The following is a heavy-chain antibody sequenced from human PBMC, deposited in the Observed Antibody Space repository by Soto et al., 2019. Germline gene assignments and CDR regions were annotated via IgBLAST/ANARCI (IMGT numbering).Heavy chain of an antibody. CDR3: ARYNAASGTYYFDY. D-gene: IGHD6-13*01. CDR1: GASVSSTYW. J-gene: IGHJ4*02. Sequence: SETLSLTCAVSGASVSSTYWWSWVRQPPGKGPEWFGEINHRGSANYNPSLKSRVTISVDISKSQFSLRLTSVTAADTAVYYCARYNAASGTYYFDYRGQGALVTISS. CDR2: INHRGSA. V-gene: IGHV4-4*02.